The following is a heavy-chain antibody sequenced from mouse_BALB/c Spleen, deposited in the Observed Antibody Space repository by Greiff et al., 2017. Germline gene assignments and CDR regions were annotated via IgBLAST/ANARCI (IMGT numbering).Heavy chain of an antibody. CDR2: IWAGGST. J-gene: IGHJ3*01. CDR3: ARDQDYDYDGFAY. V-gene: IGHV2-9*02. CDR1: GFSLTSYG. D-gene: IGHD2-4*01. Sequence: VQVVESGPGLVAPSQSLSITCTVSGFSLTSYGVHWVRQPPGKGLEWLGVIWAGGSTNYNSALMSRLSISKDNSKSQVFFKMNSLQTDDTAMYYCARDQDYDYDGFAYWGQGTLVTVSA.